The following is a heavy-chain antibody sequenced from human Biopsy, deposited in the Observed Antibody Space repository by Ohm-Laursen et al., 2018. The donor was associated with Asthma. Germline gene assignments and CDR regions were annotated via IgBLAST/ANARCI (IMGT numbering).Heavy chain of an antibody. CDR2: ISGSGGST. CDR3: AKVHRVYAMVGYFDY. Sequence: SLRLSCSATGFTFSSYAMSWVRQAPGKGLEWVSAISGSGGSTYYADSVKGRFTISRDNSKNTLYLQMNSLRAEDTAVYYCAKVHRVYAMVGYFDYWGQGTLVTVSS. CDR1: GFTFSSYA. V-gene: IGHV3-23*01. D-gene: IGHD2-8*01. J-gene: IGHJ4*02.